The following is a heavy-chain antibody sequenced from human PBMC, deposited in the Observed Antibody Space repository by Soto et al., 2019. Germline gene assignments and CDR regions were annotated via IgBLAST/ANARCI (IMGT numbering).Heavy chain of an antibody. J-gene: IGHJ4*02. CDR1: GGSISSYY. CDR2: MYYSGST. D-gene: IGHD6-6*01. Sequence: TSDTLSLTCTVSGGSISSYYWSWIRQPPGKGLEWIGYMYYSGSTNYNPSLKSRVTISVDASKNQFSLKLSSVTAADTAVYFCARADIAARSLDYWGQGTMVTVSS. CDR3: ARADIAARSLDY. V-gene: IGHV4-59*01.